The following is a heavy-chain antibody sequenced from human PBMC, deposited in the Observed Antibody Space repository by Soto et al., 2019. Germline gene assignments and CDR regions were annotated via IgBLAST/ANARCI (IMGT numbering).Heavy chain of an antibody. CDR2: IYHSEST. J-gene: IGHJ4*02. CDR3: ARGGEAVADY. V-gene: IGHV4-39*02. Sequence: SETLSLTCTVSGGSISSRNFYWGWIRQPPGKGLEWIGSIYHSESTYYNPSLKSRVTISVDTYKNHFSLSLSSLTASDTAVYYCARGGEAVADYWGQGTLVTVS. D-gene: IGHD6-19*01. CDR1: GGSISSRNFY.